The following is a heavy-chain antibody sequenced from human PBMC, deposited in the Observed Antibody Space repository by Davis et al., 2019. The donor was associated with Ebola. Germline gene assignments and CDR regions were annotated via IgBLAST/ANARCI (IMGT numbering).Heavy chain of an antibody. D-gene: IGHD6-13*01. CDR3: AREGPYGSSSWYDDC. CDR2: IYASGNT. V-gene: IGHV4-4*07. CDR1: GGSISTYY. J-gene: IGHJ4*02. Sequence: SETLSLTCTVSGGSISTYYWSWIRQPAGKGLEWIGRIYASGNTKYNPSLKSRVTMSVDTSKNNFSLRLTSVTAADTAVYYCAREGPYGSSSWYDDCWGQGTLVTVSS.